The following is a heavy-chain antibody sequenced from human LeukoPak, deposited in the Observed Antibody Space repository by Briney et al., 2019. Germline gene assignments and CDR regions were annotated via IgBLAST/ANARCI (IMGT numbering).Heavy chain of an antibody. J-gene: IGHJ3*02. CDR2: INPNSGGT. CDR3: ASGIKYNWNDGPGDAFDI. D-gene: IGHD1-1*01. CDR1: GYTFTGYY. V-gene: IGHV1-2*02. Sequence: ASVKVSCKASGYTFTGYYMHLVRQAPGQGLEWMGWINPNSGGTNYAQKFQGRVTMTRDTSISTAYMELSRLRSDDTAVYYCASGIKYNWNDGPGDAFDIWGQGTMITVSS.